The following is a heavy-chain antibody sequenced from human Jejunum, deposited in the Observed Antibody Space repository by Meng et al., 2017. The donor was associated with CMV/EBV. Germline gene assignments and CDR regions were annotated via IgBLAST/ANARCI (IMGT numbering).Heavy chain of an antibody. J-gene: IGHJ4*02. CDR3: ARVEEGITSGDY. CDR2: ISAYNGNT. V-gene: IGHV1-18*01. CDR1: GYTFTNYG. Sequence: QDQLVQAVGEVKKPGASLKVSCKASGYTFTNYGITWVRQARGQGLEWMGWISAYNGNTNYAQTLQGIVTMTTDTTTSTAYMVLRSLRSDDTAVYYCARVEEGITSGDYWGQGTLVTVSS. D-gene: IGHD3-10*01.